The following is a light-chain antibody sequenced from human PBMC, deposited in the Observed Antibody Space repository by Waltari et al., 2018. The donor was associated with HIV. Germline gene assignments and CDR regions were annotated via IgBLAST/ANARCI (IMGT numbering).Light chain of an antibody. Sequence: EIVLTQSPGTLSLSPGNRATLSSRASQSVSSRYLACDQQKPGQAPRLLIYGASSRDTGIPDRFSGSGSGTDFTLTISRLEPEDFAVYYCQQYGSSPPYTFGQGTKLEIK. J-gene: IGKJ2*01. CDR2: GAS. CDR1: QSVSSRY. CDR3: QQYGSSPPYT. V-gene: IGKV3-20*01.